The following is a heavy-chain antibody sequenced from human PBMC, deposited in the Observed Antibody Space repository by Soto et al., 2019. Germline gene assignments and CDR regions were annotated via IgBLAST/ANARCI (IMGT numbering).Heavy chain of an antibody. V-gene: IGHV4-38-2*02. Sequence: PSETMSLTCAVSGYSISSGYYWGWIRQPPGKGLEWIGSMYHSGTTYYNPSLKSRVTISVDTSKNQFSLKLRSVTAADTAVYYCARDYEYDYDSSGDYSRPWEYWGQGILVTV. D-gene: IGHD3-22*01. CDR1: GYSISSGYY. J-gene: IGHJ4*02. CDR2: MYHSGTT. CDR3: ARDYEYDYDSSGDYSRPWEY.